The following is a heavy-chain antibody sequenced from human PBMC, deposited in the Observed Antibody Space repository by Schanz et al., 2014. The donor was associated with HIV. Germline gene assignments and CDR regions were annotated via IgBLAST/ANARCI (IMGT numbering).Heavy chain of an antibody. CDR1: GGSFSSYA. CDR2: INPNSGGT. J-gene: IGHJ4*02. D-gene: IGHD3-22*01. V-gene: IGHV1-2*02. Sequence: QVQLVQSGAEVKKPGSSVKVSCTASGGSFSSYAINWVRQAPGQGLEWMGWINPNSGGTNYAQKFQGRVTMTRDTSISTAYMELSSLRSEDTAVYYCARVGRAYYYDSSGGIDYWGQGTLVTVSS. CDR3: ARVGRAYYYDSSGGIDY.